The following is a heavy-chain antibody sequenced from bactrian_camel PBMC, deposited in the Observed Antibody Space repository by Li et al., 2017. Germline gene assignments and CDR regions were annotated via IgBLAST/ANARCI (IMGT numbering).Heavy chain of an antibody. J-gene: IGHJ6*01. Sequence: VQLVESGGGLVQPGDSVRLSCVASGFHVRSYYMIWARQVPGKGLEWLTSIYSDGGKTYTLESVKGRFSISRNDLNDTTYLQMDNVKSEDTALYYCATPTRSWYIGEQLGYWGQGTQVTVS. D-gene: IGHD6*01. V-gene: IGHV3-2*01. CDR3: ATPTRSWYIGEQLGY. CDR1: GFHVRSYY. CDR2: IYSDGGKT.